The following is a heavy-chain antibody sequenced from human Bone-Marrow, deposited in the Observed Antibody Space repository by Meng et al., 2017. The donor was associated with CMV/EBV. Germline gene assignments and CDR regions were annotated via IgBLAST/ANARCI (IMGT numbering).Heavy chain of an antibody. CDR3: AKDPGITGTTGYFDY. CDR1: GFTFDDYA. CDR2: ISWNSGSI. V-gene: IGHV3-9*01. J-gene: IGHJ4*02. D-gene: IGHD1-7*01. Sequence: SLKISCAASGFTFDDYAMHWVRQAPGKGLEWVSGISWNSGSIGYADSVKGRFTISRDNAKNSLYLQMNSLRAEDTALYYCAKDPGITGTTGYFDYWGPGKLVNGAS.